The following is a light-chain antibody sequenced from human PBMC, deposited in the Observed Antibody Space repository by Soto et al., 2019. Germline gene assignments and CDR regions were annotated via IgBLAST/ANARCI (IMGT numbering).Light chain of an antibody. CDR1: TGAVTSNHH. V-gene: IGLV7-46*01. J-gene: IGLJ2*01. Sequence: QAVVTQEPSLTVSPGGTVTLTCGSSTGAVTSNHHPYWFQQKAGQAPWTLIYDTSNKHSWTPARFSGSLLGDKAALTLSGAQPADEAQYYCLLSYNAARVFGGGTKLTVL. CDR3: LLSYNAARV. CDR2: DTS.